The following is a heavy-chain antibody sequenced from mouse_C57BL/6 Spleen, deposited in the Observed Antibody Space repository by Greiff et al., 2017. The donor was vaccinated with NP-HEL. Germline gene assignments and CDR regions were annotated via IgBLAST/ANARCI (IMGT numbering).Heavy chain of an antibody. CDR2: INPSSGYT. J-gene: IGHJ2*01. CDR3: ARDYGSSYDY. V-gene: IGHV1-7*01. D-gene: IGHD1-1*01. CDR1: GYTFTSYW. Sequence: QVQLQQSGAELAKPGASVKLSCKASGYTFTSYWMHWVKQRPGQGLEWIGYINPSSGYTKYNQKFKAKATLTADKSSSTAYMQLSSLTYEDSAVYYYARDYGSSYDYWGQGTTLTVSS.